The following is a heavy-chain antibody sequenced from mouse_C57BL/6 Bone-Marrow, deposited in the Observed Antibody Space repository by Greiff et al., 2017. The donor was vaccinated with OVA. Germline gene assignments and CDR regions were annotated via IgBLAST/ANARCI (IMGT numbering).Heavy chain of an antibody. CDR3: AREGIYYGYDAYAMDY. Sequence: VQLQQSGAELVKPGASVKLSCKASGYTFTSYWMQWVKQRPGQGLEWIGEIDPSDSYTNYNQKFKGKATLTVDTSSSTAYMQLSSLTSEDSAVYYCAREGIYYGYDAYAMDYWGQGTSVTVSS. J-gene: IGHJ4*01. V-gene: IGHV1-50*01. CDR2: IDPSDSYT. D-gene: IGHD2-2*01. CDR1: GYTFTSYW.